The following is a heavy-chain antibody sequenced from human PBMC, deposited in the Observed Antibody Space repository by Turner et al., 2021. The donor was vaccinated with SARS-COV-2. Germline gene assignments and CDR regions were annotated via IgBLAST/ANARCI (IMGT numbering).Heavy chain of an antibody. Sequence: EVQPAESGGGLVRSGGSQRRSCAGPGFTFSDYLMGWVRQAPGKGLEWVANIQTDGISKYYVNSVKDRFTTSRDNAKHSLYLQMYSLRAEDTAVYYCVRHGSWNFDSWGQGTLVTVSS. CDR3: VRHGSWNFDS. J-gene: IGHJ5*01. V-gene: IGHV3-7*01. D-gene: IGHD1-1*01. CDR1: GFTFSDYL. CDR2: IQTDGISK.